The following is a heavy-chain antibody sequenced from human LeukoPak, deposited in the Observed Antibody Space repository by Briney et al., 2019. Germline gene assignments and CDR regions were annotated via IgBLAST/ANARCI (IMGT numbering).Heavy chain of an antibody. CDR3: ARGLMVRGVIIGE. CDR1: GGSFSGYY. Sequence: PSETLSLTCAVYGGSFSGYYWSWIRQPPGKGLEWIGEINHSGSTNYNPSLKSRVTISVDTSKNQFSLKQSSVTAADTAVYYCARGLMVRGVIIGEWGQGTLVTVSS. D-gene: IGHD3-10*01. V-gene: IGHV4-34*01. J-gene: IGHJ4*02. CDR2: INHSGST.